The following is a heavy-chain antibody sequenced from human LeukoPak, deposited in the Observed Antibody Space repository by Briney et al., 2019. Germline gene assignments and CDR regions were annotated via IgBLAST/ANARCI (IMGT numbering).Heavy chain of an antibody. V-gene: IGHV3-74*01. CDR1: GFTFSSYW. J-gene: IGHJ4*02. CDR2: INSDGSST. CDR3: ARDKILYYYDSSGGFDY. D-gene: IGHD3-22*01. Sequence: GGSLRLSCAASGFTFSSYWMHWVRHAPGKGLVWVSRINSDGSSTSYADSVKGRFTISRDNAKNSLYLQMNSLRAEDTAVYYCARDKILYYYDSSGGFDYWGQGTLVTVSS.